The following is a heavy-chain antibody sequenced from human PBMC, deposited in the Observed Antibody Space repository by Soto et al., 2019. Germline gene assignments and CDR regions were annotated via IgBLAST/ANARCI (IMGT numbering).Heavy chain of an antibody. J-gene: IGHJ4*02. D-gene: IGHD6-19*01. CDR1: GGSISSVGYY. CDR2: IYYSGST. Sequence: SETLSLTCTVSGGSISSVGYYWSWIRQHPGKGLEWIGYIYYSGSTYYNPSLKSRVTISVDTSKNQFSLKLSSVTAADTAVYYCARDGDSSGRPSYFDYWGQGTLVTVSS. CDR3: ARDGDSSGRPSYFDY. V-gene: IGHV4-31*03.